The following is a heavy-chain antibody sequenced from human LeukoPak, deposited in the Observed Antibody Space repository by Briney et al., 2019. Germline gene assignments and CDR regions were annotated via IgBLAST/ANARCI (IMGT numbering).Heavy chain of an antibody. CDR3: ARVDTGYSSSLNWFDP. J-gene: IGHJ5*02. Sequence: ASVKVSCKPSGYTFTAYYIHWVRQAPGQGLEWMGWINPNSGGTNSAQKFQGRVTMTRDTSISTAYMELSRLRSDDTAVYYCARVDTGYSSSLNWFDPWGQGTLVTVSS. CDR2: INPNSGGT. D-gene: IGHD6-13*01. V-gene: IGHV1-2*02. CDR1: GYTFTAYY.